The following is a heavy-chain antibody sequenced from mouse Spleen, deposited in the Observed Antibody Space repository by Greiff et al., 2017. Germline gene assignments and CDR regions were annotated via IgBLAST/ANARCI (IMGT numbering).Heavy chain of an antibody. CDR2: ISSGGSYT. D-gene: IGHD2-2*01. CDR1: GFTFSSYA. Sequence: EVQRVESGGGLVKPGGSLKLSCAASGFTFSSYAMSWVRQTPEKRLEWVATISSGGSYTYYPDSVKGRFTISRDNAKNTLYLQMSSLRSEDTAMYYCARESTMVTGYFDVWGAGTTVTVSS. V-gene: IGHV5-9-3*01. J-gene: IGHJ1*01. CDR3: ARESTMVTGYFDV.